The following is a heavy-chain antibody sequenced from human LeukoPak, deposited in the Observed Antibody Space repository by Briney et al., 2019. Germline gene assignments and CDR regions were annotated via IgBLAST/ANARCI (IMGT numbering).Heavy chain of an antibody. CDR3: ARDIAAAGALFDY. CDR2: IIPIFGTA. D-gene: IGHD6-13*01. Sequence: SVKVSCKASGGTFSSYAISWVRQAPGQGLEWMGGIIPIFGTANYAQKFQGRVTITADESTSTAYMELSSLRSEDTAVYYCARDIAAAGALFDYWGQGTLVTVSS. J-gene: IGHJ4*02. V-gene: IGHV1-69*13. CDR1: GGTFSSYA.